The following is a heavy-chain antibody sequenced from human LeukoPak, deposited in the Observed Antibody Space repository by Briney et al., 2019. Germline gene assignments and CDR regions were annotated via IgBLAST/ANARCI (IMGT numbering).Heavy chain of an antibody. Sequence: SETLSLTCAVYGGSFSGYYWSWIRHPPGKGLEWIGEINHSGSTNYNASLKSRVTISVDTSKNQFSLKLSSVTAADTAVYYCARDSVPRYYYDSSGYYYYYGMDVWGQGTTVTVSS. CDR3: ARDSVPRYYYDSSGYYYYYGMDV. D-gene: IGHD3-22*01. CDR1: GGSFSGYY. J-gene: IGHJ6*02. CDR2: INHSGST. V-gene: IGHV4-34*01.